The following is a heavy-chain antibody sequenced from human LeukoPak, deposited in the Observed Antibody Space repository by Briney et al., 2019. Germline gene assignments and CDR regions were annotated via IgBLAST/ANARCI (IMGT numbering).Heavy chain of an antibody. V-gene: IGHV3-33*06. Sequence: PGGSLRLSCAASGFTFSSYGMHWVRQAPGKGLEWVAVIWYDGSNKYYADSVKGRFTISRDNSKNTLYLQMNSLRAEDTAVYYYAKDRGDYPPFDYWGQGTLVTVSS. D-gene: IGHD4-17*01. J-gene: IGHJ4*02. CDR2: IWYDGSNK. CDR3: AKDRGDYPPFDY. CDR1: GFTFSSYG.